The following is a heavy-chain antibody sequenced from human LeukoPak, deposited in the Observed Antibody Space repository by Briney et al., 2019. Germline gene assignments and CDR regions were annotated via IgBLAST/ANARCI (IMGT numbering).Heavy chain of an antibody. Sequence: GGSLRLSCAASGFTFSKDWMSWVRHAPGKGLEWVGRIKSKTDGGTTDYAAPVKGRFTISRDDSKNTLYLQMNSLKTEDTAVYYCTRQQLVFDYWGQGTLVTVSS. CDR2: IKSKTDGGTT. D-gene: IGHD6-6*01. V-gene: IGHV3-15*01. CDR1: GFTFSKDW. J-gene: IGHJ4*02. CDR3: TRQQLVFDY.